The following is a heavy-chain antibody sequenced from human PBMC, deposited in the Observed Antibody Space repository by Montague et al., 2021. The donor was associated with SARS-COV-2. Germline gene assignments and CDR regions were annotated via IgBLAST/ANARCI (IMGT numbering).Heavy chain of an antibody. Sequence: TLSLTCTVAGRPINSGGYYWTWIREHPGKGLEWIGYVYHTGRTYYNPSLKSRVTMSIDMSKNQFSLKLTSVTAADTALYYCARDGHGNYNYIDSWGPGTLVTVSS. J-gene: IGHJ4*02. CDR2: VYHTGRT. CDR3: ARDGHGNYNYIDS. D-gene: IGHD1-7*01. CDR1: GRPINSGGYY. V-gene: IGHV4-31*03.